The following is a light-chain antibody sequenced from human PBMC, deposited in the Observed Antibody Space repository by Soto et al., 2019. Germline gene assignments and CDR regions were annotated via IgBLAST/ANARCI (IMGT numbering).Light chain of an antibody. CDR2: AAS. Sequence: DIQMTQSPSSLSASVGDRVTITCPASQGISNFLAWYQQKPGKVPKLLIYAASTLQSGVPSRFSGSGSGTDFTLTISSLQPEDVATYYCQKYNGAPWTFGQGTKVEIK. V-gene: IGKV1-27*01. J-gene: IGKJ1*01. CDR1: QGISNF. CDR3: QKYNGAPWT.